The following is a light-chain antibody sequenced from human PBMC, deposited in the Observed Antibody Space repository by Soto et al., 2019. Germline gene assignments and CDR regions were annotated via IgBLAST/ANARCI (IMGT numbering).Light chain of an antibody. Sequence: DIVLTQTPLASTVTLGQPASISCRYSQSLVYSDGNTYLSWLQQRPGQPPRLLIYQVSNRFSGVPDRFSGSGAGTDFTLKISRVEAEDVGVYYCVQFAHFPRTFGQGTKVEIK. CDR1: QSLVYSDGNTY. J-gene: IGKJ1*01. CDR2: QVS. V-gene: IGKV2-24*01. CDR3: VQFAHFPRT.